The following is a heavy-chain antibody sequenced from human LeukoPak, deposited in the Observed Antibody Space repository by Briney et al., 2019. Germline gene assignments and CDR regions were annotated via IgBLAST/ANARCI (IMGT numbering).Heavy chain of an antibody. Sequence: PSQTLSLTCAISGDSVSSNDASWNWIRQSPSRGLEWLGRTFYRSKWYYDYEASLKSRITINPDTSKNQFSLQLNSVTPEDTAMYYCAREVAMIRGVKNWFDRWGQGTLVTVSS. V-gene: IGHV6-1*01. J-gene: IGHJ5*02. CDR1: GDSVSSNDAS. D-gene: IGHD3-10*01. CDR2: TFYRSKWYY. CDR3: AREVAMIRGVKNWFDR.